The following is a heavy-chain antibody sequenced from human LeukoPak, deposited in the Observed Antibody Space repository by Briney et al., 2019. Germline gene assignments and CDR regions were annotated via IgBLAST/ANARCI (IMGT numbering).Heavy chain of an antibody. Sequence: PGGSLRLSCAASGFTFSSYAMSWVRQAPGKGLEWVSAISGSGGSTYYADSVKGRFTIARDNCKNTLYLQMNSLRAEDTAVYYCAKDRLRDYYDSSGYYYDDAFDIWGQGTMVTVSS. D-gene: IGHD3-22*01. V-gene: IGHV3-23*01. CDR3: AKDRLRDYYDSSGYYYDDAFDI. CDR1: GFTFSSYA. J-gene: IGHJ3*02. CDR2: ISGSGGST.